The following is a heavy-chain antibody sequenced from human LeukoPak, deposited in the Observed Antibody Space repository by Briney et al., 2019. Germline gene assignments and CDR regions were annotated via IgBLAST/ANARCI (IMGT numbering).Heavy chain of an antibody. V-gene: IGHV3-23*01. J-gene: IGHJ4*02. CDR1: GFTFSSYA. Sequence: GGSLRLSCAASGFTFSSYATSWVRQAPGKGLEWVSAISGSGGSTYYADSVKGRFTISRDNSKNTLYLQMNSLRAEDTAVYYCAKGFWGVYLFDYGAREPWSPSPQ. D-gene: IGHD3-16*01. CDR3: AKGFWGVYLFDY. CDR2: ISGSGGST.